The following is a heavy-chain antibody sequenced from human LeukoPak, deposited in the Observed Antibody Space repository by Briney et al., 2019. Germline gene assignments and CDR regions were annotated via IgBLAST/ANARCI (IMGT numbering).Heavy chain of an antibody. CDR1: GFDFEDYA. Sequence: PGRSLRLSCAASGFDFEDYAIHWVRQVPGKGLEWVSGISWNSGAKAYADSVRGRFTISRDNAKNSLYLQMNSLRGEDTALYYCARASQWLPLDYWGQGTLVTVSS. V-gene: IGHV3-9*01. CDR2: ISWNSGAK. D-gene: IGHD6-19*01. CDR3: ARASQWLPLDY. J-gene: IGHJ4*02.